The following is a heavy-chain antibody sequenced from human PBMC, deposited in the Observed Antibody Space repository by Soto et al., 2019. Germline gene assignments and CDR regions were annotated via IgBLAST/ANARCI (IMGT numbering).Heavy chain of an antibody. Sequence: QVQLVQSGAEVKKPGSSVKVSCKASGLIFSSYAISWVRQAHGQGLEWEGGILPIFGTTNYAQRFKGRVTITADTPTTTTYLVLSSLRSEDTAVYFCVGGANYDIPTGKGYYFPGMDVWGQGTTVTVSS. V-gene: IGHV1-69*06. CDR1: GLIFSSYA. CDR3: VGGANYDIPTGKGYYFPGMDV. CDR2: ILPIFGTT. D-gene: IGHD3-9*01. J-gene: IGHJ6*02.